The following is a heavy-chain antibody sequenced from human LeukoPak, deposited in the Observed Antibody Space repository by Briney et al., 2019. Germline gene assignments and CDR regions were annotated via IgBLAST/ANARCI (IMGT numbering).Heavy chain of an antibody. V-gene: IGHV3-23*01. D-gene: IGHD6-13*01. CDR2: ISGNSDNT. J-gene: IGHJ6*03. CDR3: ATVHGSSWYQHYMDV. Sequence: GESLRLSCAASGFTFSTNAMTWGRQAPGKGLEWVSGISGNSDNTYYADSVKGRFTISRDTSKNTLYLQMNSLRAEDTATYYCATVHGSSWYQHYMDVWGKGTTVTVS. CDR1: GFTFSTNA.